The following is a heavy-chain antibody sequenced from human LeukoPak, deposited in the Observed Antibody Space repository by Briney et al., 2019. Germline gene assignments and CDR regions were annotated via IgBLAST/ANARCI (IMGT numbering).Heavy chain of an antibody. V-gene: IGHV4-59*01. D-gene: IGHD5-18*01. J-gene: IGHJ4*02. CDR3: ARDRRDTSMVWDY. CDR2: IYYSGHT. Sequence: SETLSLTCTVSGDSMSSYYWGWIRQPPGKGLEWIGYIYYSGHTNYNPSLKSRVTISVDTSKNQFSLKMRSVTAADTAVYYCARDRRDTSMVWDYWGQGTLVTVSS. CDR1: GDSMSSYY.